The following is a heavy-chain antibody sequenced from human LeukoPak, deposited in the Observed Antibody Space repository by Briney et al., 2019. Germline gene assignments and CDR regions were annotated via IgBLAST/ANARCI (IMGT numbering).Heavy chain of an antibody. CDR1: GYSISSGPY. J-gene: IGHJ4*02. Sequence: SETLSLTCSVSGYSISSGPYWGWIRQPPGQGLEWIASIYLGGTTYYTPSLKSRVTISVDTSKNQLSLRLSSVTAADTAVYYCATNWSDFDYWGPGTLVTVSS. D-gene: IGHD1-1*01. V-gene: IGHV4-38-2*01. CDR3: ATNWSDFDY. CDR2: IYLGGTT.